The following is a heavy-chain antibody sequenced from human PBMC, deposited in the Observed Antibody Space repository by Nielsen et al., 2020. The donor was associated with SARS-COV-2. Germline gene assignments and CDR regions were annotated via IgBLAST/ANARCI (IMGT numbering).Heavy chain of an antibody. D-gene: IGHD5-12*01. CDR3: ATENVDKRDYGLDV. CDR1: GFTFSDYY. J-gene: IGHJ6*02. Sequence: GGSLRLSCAASGFTFSDYYMSWIRQAPGKGLEWVSYISDSSSYTNYAESVKGRFTISRDNAKNSLYLQMNSLRAEDTAVYYCATENVDKRDYGLDVWGQGTTVNVSS. V-gene: IGHV3-11*03. CDR2: ISDSSSYT.